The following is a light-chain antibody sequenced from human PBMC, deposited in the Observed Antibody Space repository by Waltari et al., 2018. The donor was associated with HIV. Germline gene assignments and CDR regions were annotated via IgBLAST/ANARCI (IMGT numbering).Light chain of an antibody. CDR2: DVT. V-gene: IGLV2-14*03. Sequence: QSALTQPASVSGSPGQSITLSCTGPTSDFGDSASVSWFQQFPNKAPPLIIYDVTRRPTGVSHRFSGSKSGDTASLIISGLLPEDEADYYCCSHATTGSLVFGGGTKLTVL. CDR1: TSDFGDSAS. J-gene: IGLJ2*01. CDR3: CSHATTGSLV.